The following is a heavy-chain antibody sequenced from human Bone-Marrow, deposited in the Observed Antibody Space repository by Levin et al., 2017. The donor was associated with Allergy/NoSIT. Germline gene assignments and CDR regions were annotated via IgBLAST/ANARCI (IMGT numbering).Heavy chain of an antibody. CDR2: IYYTGST. J-gene: IGHJ6*02. V-gene: IGHV4-59*08. CDR1: GGSISNYY. CDR3: ARLVDTTMVFFYDLDV. D-gene: IGHD5-18*01. Sequence: SCSVSGGSISNYYWSWIRQPPGKGLEWIGFIYYTGSTNYNPSLKSRVTISVDTSKSQFSLRLSSVTAADTAVYYCARLVDTTMVFFYDLDVWGQGATVIVSS.